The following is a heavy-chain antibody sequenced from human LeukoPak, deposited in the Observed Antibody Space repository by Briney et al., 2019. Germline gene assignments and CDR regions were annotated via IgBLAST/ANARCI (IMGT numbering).Heavy chain of an antibody. J-gene: IGHJ5*02. CDR1: GFTFTNYW. CDR3: ARILA. CDR2: IKPDGSEK. V-gene: IGHV3-7*03. Sequence: GGSLRLSCVASGFTFTNYWMSWVRQTPGKGLEWVANIKPDGSEKYYVDSVRGRFTISRDNAKNSLYLQMDSLRAEDTAVYYCARILAWGQGTLVTVSS.